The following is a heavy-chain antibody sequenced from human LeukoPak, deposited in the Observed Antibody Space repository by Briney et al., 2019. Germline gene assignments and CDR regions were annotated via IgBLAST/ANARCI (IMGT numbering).Heavy chain of an antibody. D-gene: IGHD2-2*03. CDR2: IYPDESNI. CDR1: GYSFPTYW. CDR3: ARPPSRGYSSSFEY. Sequence: GESLKISCKGSGYSFPTYWIAWVRQMPGKGLEWMGIIYPDESNIRYSPSFQGQVTVSADKSISTAYLQWSSLKASDTAMYYCARPPSRGYSSSFEYWGQGTLVTVSS. J-gene: IGHJ4*02. V-gene: IGHV5-51*01.